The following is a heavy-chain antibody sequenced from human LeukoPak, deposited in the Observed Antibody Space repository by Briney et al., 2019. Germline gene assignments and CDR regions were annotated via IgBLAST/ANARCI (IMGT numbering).Heavy chain of an antibody. CDR3: ARHLSTVSQYYYDSSGNDAFDI. CDR2: IYPGDSDT. D-gene: IGHD3-22*01. J-gene: IGHJ3*02. Sequence: GESLKISCKGSGYSFTSYWIGWVRQMPGKGLEWMGIIYPGDSDTRYSPSFQGQVTISADKSISTAYLQWSSLKASDTAMYYCARHLSTVSQYYYDSSGNDAFDIWGQGTIVTVSS. V-gene: IGHV5-51*01. CDR1: GYSFTSYW.